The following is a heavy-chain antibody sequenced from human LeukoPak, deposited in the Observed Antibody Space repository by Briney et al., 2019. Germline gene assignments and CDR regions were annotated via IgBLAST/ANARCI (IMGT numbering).Heavy chain of an antibody. J-gene: IGHJ4*02. CDR1: EFIFSNYW. CDR3: ARDPYDSSGYYLLGGN. V-gene: IGHV3-7*01. Sequence: GGSLRLSCAASEFIFSNYWMTWVRQAPGKGLEWVANIKQDGFEKYYADSVKGRFTISRDNSKNTLYLQMNSLRAEDTAVYYCARDPYDSSGYYLLGGNWGQGTLVTVSS. D-gene: IGHD3-22*01. CDR2: IKQDGFEK.